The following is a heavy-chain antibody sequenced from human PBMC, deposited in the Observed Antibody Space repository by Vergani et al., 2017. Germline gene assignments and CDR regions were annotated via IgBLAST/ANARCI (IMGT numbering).Heavy chain of an antibody. V-gene: IGHV4-61*02. Sequence: QLQESGPGLLKPSQTLSLTCTVPGDSITSNNYFWSWIRQPAGKGMEWIGRIYNSGSTNYNPALGSRVTVSLDMAKNQFSLKLSSVTAADTAVDYCAGTSLSGNYFTNWFDPWGQGTLVTVSS. J-gene: IGHJ5*02. CDR3: AGTSLSGNYFTNWFDP. CDR1: GDSITSNNYF. D-gene: IGHD1-26*01. CDR2: IYNSGST.